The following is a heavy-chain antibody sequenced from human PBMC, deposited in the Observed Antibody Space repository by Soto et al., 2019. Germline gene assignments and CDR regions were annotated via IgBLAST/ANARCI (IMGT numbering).Heavy chain of an antibody. CDR1: GGTFSSYA. D-gene: IGHD6-13*01. Sequence: QVQLVQSGAEVKKPGYSVKVSCKASGGTFSSYAISWVRQAPGQGLEWMGGIIPIFGTANYAQKFQGRVTITADESTGTDYMELSSLRSEDTAVYYCARAPVIAAAGAYYYYYGMDVWGQGTTVTVSS. CDR3: ARAPVIAAAGAYYYYYGMDV. J-gene: IGHJ6*02. CDR2: IIPIFGTA. V-gene: IGHV1-69*01.